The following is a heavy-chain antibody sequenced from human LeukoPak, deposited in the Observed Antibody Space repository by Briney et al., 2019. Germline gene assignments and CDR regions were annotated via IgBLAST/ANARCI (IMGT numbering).Heavy chain of an antibody. J-gene: IGHJ4*02. CDR3: AKDQSRVGASDPFDY. D-gene: IGHD1-26*01. CDR1: GFTSSSCA. CDR2: ISGSGATT. V-gene: IGHV3-23*01. Sequence: PGGSLRLSCAASGFTSSSCAMTWVRQAPGKGLEWVSSISGSGATTYYADSVKGRFTISRDNSNNTVYLQMNSLRAEDTAVYYCAKDQSRVGASDPFDYWGQGMQVGVSS.